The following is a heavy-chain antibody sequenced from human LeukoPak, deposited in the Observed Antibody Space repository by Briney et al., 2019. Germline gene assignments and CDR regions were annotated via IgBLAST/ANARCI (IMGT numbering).Heavy chain of an antibody. CDR3: ARADSSGYYGGWDY. J-gene: IGHJ4*02. D-gene: IGHD3-22*01. CDR2: IYYSGST. CDR1: GGSISSYY. Sequence: SETLSLTCTVPGGSISSYYWSWLRQPPGKGLEWIGYIYYSGSTNYNPSLKSRVTISVDTSKNQFSLKLSSVTAADTAVYYCARADSSGYYGGWDYWGQGTLVTVSS. V-gene: IGHV4-59*01.